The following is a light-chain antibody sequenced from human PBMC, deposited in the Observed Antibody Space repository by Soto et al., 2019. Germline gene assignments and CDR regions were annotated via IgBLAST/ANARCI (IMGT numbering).Light chain of an antibody. CDR3: CSYAGTYV. V-gene: IGLV2-23*02. J-gene: IGLJ1*01. CDR2: EVS. CDR1: SSDVGDYEH. Sequence: QSALTQPPSVSGSPGQSVTISCTVTSSDVGDYEHVSWYQLAPGTAPKLMIFEVSKRPSGVSNRFSGSKSGNTASLTISGLQAEDEAEYYCCSYAGTYVFGTGTKLTVL.